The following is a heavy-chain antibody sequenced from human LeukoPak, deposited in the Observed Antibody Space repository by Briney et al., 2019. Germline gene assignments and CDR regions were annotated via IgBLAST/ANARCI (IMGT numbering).Heavy chain of an antibody. CDR3: ARGFLRATTAGRVFDY. CDR1: GFTFSSYS. CDR2: ISSSSSYI. J-gene: IGHJ4*02. V-gene: IGHV3-21*01. D-gene: IGHD1-26*01. Sequence: GGSLRLSCAASGFTFSSYSMNWVRQAPGKGLEWVSSISSSSSYIYYADSVKGRFTISRDNAKNSLYLQMNSLRAEDTAVYYCARGFLRATTAGRVFDYWGQGTLVTVSS.